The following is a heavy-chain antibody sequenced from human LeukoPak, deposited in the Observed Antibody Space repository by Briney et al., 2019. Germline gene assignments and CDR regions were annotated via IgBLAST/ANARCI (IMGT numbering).Heavy chain of an antibody. CDR3: ARKNYCSGGSCYSRGWFDP. J-gene: IGHJ5*02. Sequence: ASVKVSCKASGYTFTSYDINWVGQATGQGLEWMGWMNPNSGNTGYAQKFQGRVTMTRDTSISTAYMELSSLRSEDTAMYYCARKNYCSGGSCYSRGWFDPWGQGTLVTVSS. D-gene: IGHD2-15*01. CDR1: GYTFTSYD. V-gene: IGHV1-8*01. CDR2: MNPNSGNT.